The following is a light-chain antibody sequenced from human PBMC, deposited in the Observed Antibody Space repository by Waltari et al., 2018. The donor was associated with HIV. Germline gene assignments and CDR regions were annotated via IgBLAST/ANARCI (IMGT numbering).Light chain of an antibody. Sequence: QSVLTQPPSVSGAPGQRVTISCPGSSSNIGALYDVNWYQQLPGTAPKLLIYGNSKRPSGVPDRFSGSKSGTSASLAITGLQAEDEADYYCQSYDNSLGGSVVFGGGTKLTVL. CDR2: GNS. J-gene: IGLJ2*01. CDR3: QSYDNSLGGSVV. V-gene: IGLV1-40*01. CDR1: SSNIGALYD.